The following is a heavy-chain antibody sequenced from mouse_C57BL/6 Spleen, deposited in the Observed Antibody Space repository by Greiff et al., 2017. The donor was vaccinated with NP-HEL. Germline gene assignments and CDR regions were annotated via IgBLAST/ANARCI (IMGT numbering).Heavy chain of an antibody. J-gene: IGHJ2*01. CDR3: ARSRIIKDFDY. D-gene: IGHD1-1*01. Sequence: QVQLQQPGAELVMPGASVKLSCKASGYTFTSYWMHWVKQRPGHGLEWIGEIDPSDSYTNYNQKFKGKSTLTVDKSSSTAYMQLSSLTSEDSAVYYCARSRIIKDFDYWGQGTTLTVSS. V-gene: IGHV1-69*01. CDR2: IDPSDSYT. CDR1: GYTFTSYW.